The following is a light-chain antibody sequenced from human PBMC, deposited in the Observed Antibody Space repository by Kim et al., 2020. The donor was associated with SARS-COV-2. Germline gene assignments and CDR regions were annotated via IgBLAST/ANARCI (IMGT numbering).Light chain of an antibody. CDR1: SSNIGSNY. CDR2: RNN. J-gene: IGLJ3*02. V-gene: IGLV1-47*01. CDR3: AAWDDSLSGPV. Sequence: GQRVTISCSGSSSNIGSNYVYCYQQLPGAAPTLLIYRNNQRPSGVPDRFSGAKSGTSASLAISGLRSEDEADYYSAAWDDSLSGPVFGGGTQLTVL.